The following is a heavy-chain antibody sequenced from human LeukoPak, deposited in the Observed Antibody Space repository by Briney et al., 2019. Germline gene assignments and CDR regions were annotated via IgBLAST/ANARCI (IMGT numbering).Heavy chain of an antibody. Sequence: ASVKVSCKASGYTFTGYYMHWVRQAPGQGLEWMGWINPNSGGTNYAQKFQGRVTMTRDTSISTAYMELSRLRSDDTAVYYCARGLASGSFTTDFDYWGQGTLVTVSS. D-gene: IGHD1-26*01. V-gene: IGHV1-2*02. CDR1: GYTFTGYY. CDR2: INPNSGGT. J-gene: IGHJ4*02. CDR3: ARGLASGSFTTDFDY.